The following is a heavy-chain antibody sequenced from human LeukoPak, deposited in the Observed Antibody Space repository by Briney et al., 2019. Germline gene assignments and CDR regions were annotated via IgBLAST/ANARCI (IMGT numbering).Heavy chain of an antibody. CDR2: ISGSGGST. CDR3: AKAGNTRFDY. CDR1: GFTFSSYA. V-gene: IGHV3-23*01. D-gene: IGHD2/OR15-2a*01. J-gene: IGHJ4*02. Sequence: PGGSLRLSCAASGFTFSSYAMSWVRQAPGKGLEWVSAISGSGGSTYYADSVKGRFTISRDNSENPLYLRMNSLRAEDTAVYYCAKAGNTRFDYWGQGTLVTVSS.